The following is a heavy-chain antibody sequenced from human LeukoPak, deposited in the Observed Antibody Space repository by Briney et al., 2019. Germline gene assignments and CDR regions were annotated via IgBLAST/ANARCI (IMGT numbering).Heavy chain of an antibody. Sequence: ASVKVSCKASGYTFTGYYMHWVRQAPGQGLEWMGWINPNSGGTNYAQKFQGRVTMTRDTSISTAYMELSRLRSDDTAVYYCARVGYYDSSGSDYWGQGTLVTVSS. CDR1: GYTFTGYY. V-gene: IGHV1-2*02. CDR2: INPNSGGT. CDR3: ARVGYYDSSGSDY. D-gene: IGHD3-22*01. J-gene: IGHJ4*02.